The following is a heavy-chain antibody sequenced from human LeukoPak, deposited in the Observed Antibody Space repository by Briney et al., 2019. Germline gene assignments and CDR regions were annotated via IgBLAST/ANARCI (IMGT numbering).Heavy chain of an antibody. D-gene: IGHD5-18*01. Sequence: GGSLRLSCAASGFTFSDYYMSWIRQAPGEGLEWVSYISSSGSTIYYADSVKGRFTISRDNAKNSLYPQMNSLRAEDTAVYYCARRGVFGYTHDLWGRGTLVTVSS. V-gene: IGHV3-11*01. CDR3: ARRGVFGYTHDL. J-gene: IGHJ2*01. CDR1: GFTFSDYY. CDR2: ISSSGSTI.